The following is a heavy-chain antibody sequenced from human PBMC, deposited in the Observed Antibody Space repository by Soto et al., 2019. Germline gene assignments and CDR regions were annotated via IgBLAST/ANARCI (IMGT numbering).Heavy chain of an antibody. V-gene: IGHV4-39*01. D-gene: IGHD3-22*01. J-gene: IGHJ5*02. Sequence: QLQLQESGPGLVKPSETLSLTCTVSGGSISNSDYYWGWIRQPPGKGLEWIGSMHYSGSTYYNASLKSRVTISVDTSKNQFSLKLHSVTAADTAVYYCGRCGSSGYYPPSWFDPWGQGTLVTVSS. CDR3: GRCGSSGYYPPSWFDP. CDR1: GGSISNSDYY. CDR2: MHYSGST.